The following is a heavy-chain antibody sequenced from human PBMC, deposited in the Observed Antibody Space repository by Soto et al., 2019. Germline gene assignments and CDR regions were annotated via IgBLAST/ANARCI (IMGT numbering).Heavy chain of an antibody. CDR3: ARVTVMEFFYYYYGMDV. CDR2: INWNSETV. J-gene: IGHJ6*02. V-gene: IGHV3-9*01. D-gene: IGHD2-21*01. CDR1: GFTFDDYA. Sequence: GGSLRLSCATSGFTFDDYAMHWVRQIPGKGLEWVSGINWNSETVGYADSVKGRFTISRDNAKNSLYLQMNSLRAEDTAVYYCARVTVMEFFYYYYGMDVWGQGTTVTVSS.